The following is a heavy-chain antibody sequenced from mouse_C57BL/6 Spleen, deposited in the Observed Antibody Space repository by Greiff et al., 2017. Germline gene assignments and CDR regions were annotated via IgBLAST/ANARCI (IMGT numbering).Heavy chain of an antibody. CDR1: GYTFTSYG. J-gene: IGHJ2*01. V-gene: IGHV1-81*01. CDR3: ASKPRALTPLDY. D-gene: IGHD3-3*01. Sequence: VKLMESGAELARPGASVKLSCKASGYTFTSYGISWVKQRTGQGLEWIGEIYPRSGNTYYNEKFKGKATLTADKSSSTAYMELRSLTSEDSAVYFCASKPRALTPLDYWGQGTTLTVSS. CDR2: IYPRSGNT.